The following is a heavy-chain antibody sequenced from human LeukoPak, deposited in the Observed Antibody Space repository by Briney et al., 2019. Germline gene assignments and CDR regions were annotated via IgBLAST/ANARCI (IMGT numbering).Heavy chain of an antibody. D-gene: IGHD3-22*01. V-gene: IGHV1-2*02. Sequence: ASVKVSCKASGYTFTSYGISWVRQAPGQGLEWMGWINPNSGGTNYAQKFQGRVTMTRDTSISTAYMELSRLRSDDTAVYYCARERYYDSSGYFDYWGQGTLVTVSS. CDR3: ARERYYDSSGYFDY. J-gene: IGHJ4*02. CDR1: GYTFTSYG. CDR2: INPNSGGT.